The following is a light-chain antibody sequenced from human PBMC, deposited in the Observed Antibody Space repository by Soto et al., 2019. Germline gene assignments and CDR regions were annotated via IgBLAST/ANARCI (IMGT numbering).Light chain of an antibody. J-gene: IGKJ2*01. CDR3: QHYNT. Sequence: EIVMTQSPATLSVSPGERATLSCRASQSVSSNLAWYQQKPGQAPRLLIYGATTRATGIPARFSGSGYGTEFTLSISSLRSEDFAVYYCQHYNTFGQGTKLEIK. CDR2: GAT. V-gene: IGKV3D-15*01. CDR1: QSVSSN.